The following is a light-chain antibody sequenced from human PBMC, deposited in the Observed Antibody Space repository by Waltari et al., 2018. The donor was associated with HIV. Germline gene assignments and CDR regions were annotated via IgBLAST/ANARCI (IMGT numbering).Light chain of an antibody. Sequence: SYELTQPPSASVSPGQTARTTCSGEALPKKYSYWYQQKSGQAPVLLIYEDNKRPSGSPERFSGSSSGTMATLTFSGAQVEDEADYYCYSTDTNGHPLFGGGTKLTVL. V-gene: IGLV3-10*01. J-gene: IGLJ2*01. CDR1: ALPKKY. CDR2: EDN. CDR3: YSTDTNGHPL.